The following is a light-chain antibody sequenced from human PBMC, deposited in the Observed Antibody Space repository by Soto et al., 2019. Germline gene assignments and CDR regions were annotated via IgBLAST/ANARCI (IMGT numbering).Light chain of an antibody. CDR3: RSYTRSSTLLYV. Sequence: QSVLTQPASASGSPGQSITISCTGTSSDVGGYNYVSWYQQHPGKAPKLMIYDVSNRPSGVSNRFSGSKSGNTASLTISGLKAEDEADYYCRSYTRSSTLLYVFGNGTKVTVL. CDR2: DVS. CDR1: SSDVGGYNY. J-gene: IGLJ1*01. V-gene: IGLV2-14*01.